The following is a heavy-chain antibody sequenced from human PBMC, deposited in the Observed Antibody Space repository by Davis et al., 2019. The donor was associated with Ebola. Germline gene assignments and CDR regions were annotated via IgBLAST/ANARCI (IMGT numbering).Heavy chain of an antibody. CDR1: GFTFSSYG. J-gene: IGHJ6*02. CDR2: ISSSGSTI. CDR3: ARVGVIITNYYGMDV. D-gene: IGHD3-10*01. V-gene: IGHV3-48*04. Sequence: PGGSLRLSCAASGFTFSSYGMHWVRQAPGKGLEWVSYISSSGSTIYYADSVKGRFTISRDNAKNSLYLQMNSLRAEDTAVYYCARVGVIITNYYGMDVWGQGTTVTVSS.